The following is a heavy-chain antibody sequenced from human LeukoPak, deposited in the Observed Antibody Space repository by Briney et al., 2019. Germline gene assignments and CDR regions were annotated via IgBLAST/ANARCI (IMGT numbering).Heavy chain of an antibody. CDR3: AKGSLYYYYGMDV. CDR2: ISGSGGST. J-gene: IGHJ6*02. V-gene: IGHV3-23*01. CDR1: GFTFSSYA. Sequence: GGSLRLSCAASGFTFSSYAMSWVRQAPGKGLEWVSAISGSGGSTYYADSVKGRFTISRDNSRNTLNLQMNSLRAEDTAEYYCAKGSLYYYYGMDVWGQGTTVTVSS.